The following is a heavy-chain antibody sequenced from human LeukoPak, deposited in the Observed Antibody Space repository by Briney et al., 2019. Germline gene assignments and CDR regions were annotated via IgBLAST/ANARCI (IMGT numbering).Heavy chain of an antibody. V-gene: IGHV3-48*01. J-gene: IGHJ4*02. CDR3: ASGYEYSSSPSFDY. Sequence: GGSLRLSCAASGFTFSNYSMNWVRQAPGKGLEWVSYISSSSSTIYYADSVKGRFTISRDNAKNSLYLQMNSLRAEDTAVYYCASGYEYSSSPSFDYWGQGTLVTVSS. D-gene: IGHD6-6*01. CDR2: ISSSSSTI. CDR1: GFTFSNYS.